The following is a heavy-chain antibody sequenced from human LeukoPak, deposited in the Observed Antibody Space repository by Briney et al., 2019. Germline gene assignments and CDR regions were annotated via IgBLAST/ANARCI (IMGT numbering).Heavy chain of an antibody. J-gene: IGHJ4*02. Sequence: GESLKISCKGSGYSFTSYWIGWVRQMPGKGLEWMGIIYPGDSDTRYSPSFQGQVIISADKSISTAYLQWSSLKASDTAMYYCARGHSYGPVRGYYFDYWGQGTLVTVPS. CDR2: IYPGDSDT. CDR1: GYSFTSYW. CDR3: ARGHSYGPVRGYYFDY. D-gene: IGHD5-18*01. V-gene: IGHV5-51*01.